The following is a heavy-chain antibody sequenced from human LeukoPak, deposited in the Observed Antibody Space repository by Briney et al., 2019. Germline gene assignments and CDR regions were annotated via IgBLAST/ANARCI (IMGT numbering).Heavy chain of an antibody. D-gene: IGHD1-1*01. V-gene: IGHV3-23*01. CDR1: GFTFSSYA. J-gene: IGHJ4*02. Sequence: GGSLRLSCAASGFTFSSYAMSWVRQAPGKGLEWVPAISGSGGSTYYADSVKGRFTISRDNSKNTLYLQMNSLRAEDTAVYYCAKGQGAGRYNWNGERYYFDYWGQGTLVTVSS. CDR3: AKGQGAGRYNWNGERYYFDY. CDR2: ISGSGGST.